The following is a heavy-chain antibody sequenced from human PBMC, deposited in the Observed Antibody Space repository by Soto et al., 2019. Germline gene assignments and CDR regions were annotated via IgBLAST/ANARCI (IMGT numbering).Heavy chain of an antibody. CDR1: GFTFSDFY. CDR3: ARGVVVIPGAPVRMDYYGMDV. CDR2: ITGSGDTI. Sequence: QVQLVESGGGLVQPGGSLRLSCAASGFTFSDFYMTWIRQAPGKGLEWISYITGSGDTIYYRNSVKGRFTISRDNAKNSLSLQMNSLRAEDTAVYYCARGVVVIPGAPVRMDYYGMDVWGQGTTVIVSS. J-gene: IGHJ6*02. V-gene: IGHV3-11*01. D-gene: IGHD3-16*02.